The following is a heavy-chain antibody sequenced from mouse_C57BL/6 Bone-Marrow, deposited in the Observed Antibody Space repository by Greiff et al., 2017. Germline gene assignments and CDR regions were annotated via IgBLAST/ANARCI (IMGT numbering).Heavy chain of an antibody. D-gene: IGHD1-1*01. CDR1: GYTFTDYE. J-gene: IGHJ3*01. Sequence: QVQLQESGAELVRPGASVTLSCKASGYTFTDYEMHWVKQTPVHGLEWIGAIDPETGGTAYNQKFKGKAILTADKSSSTAYMELRNLTSEDSAVYYCARCYYYGGSGLFAYWGQGTLVTVSA. V-gene: IGHV1-15*01. CDR2: IDPETGGT. CDR3: ARCYYYGGSGLFAY.